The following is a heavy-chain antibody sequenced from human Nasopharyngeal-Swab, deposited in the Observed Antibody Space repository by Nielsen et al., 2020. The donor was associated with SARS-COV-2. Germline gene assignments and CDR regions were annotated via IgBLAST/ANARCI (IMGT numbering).Heavy chain of an antibody. CDR3: AKGQGADWYFDL. CDR2: ITVIGRSP. Sequence: GESLKISCAASGFTFSSYAMNWVRQAPGKGLEWVSGITVIGRSPYYADSVKGRFTLSRDNSKNTLYLQMNSLRAEDMAVYYCAKGQGADWYFDLWGRGTLVTVSS. J-gene: IGHJ2*01. CDR1: GFTFSSYA. V-gene: IGHV3-23*01.